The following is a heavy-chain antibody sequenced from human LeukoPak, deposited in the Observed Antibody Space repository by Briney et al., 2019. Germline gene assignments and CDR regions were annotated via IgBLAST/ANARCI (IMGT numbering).Heavy chain of an antibody. V-gene: IGHV1-2*02. CDR2: INPNSGGT. J-gene: IGHJ5*02. CDR3: ARDLTDCTNGVCYTWFDP. Sequence: ASVKVSCEASGYTFTGYYMHWVRQAPGQGLEWMGWINPNSGGTNYAQKFQGRVTMTRDTSISTAYMELSRLRSDDTAVYYCARDLTDCTNGVCYTWFDPWGQGTLVTVSS. CDR1: GYTFTGYY. D-gene: IGHD2-8*01.